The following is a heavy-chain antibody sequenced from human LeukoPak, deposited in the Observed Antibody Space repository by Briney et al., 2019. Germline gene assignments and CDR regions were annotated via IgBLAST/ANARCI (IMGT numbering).Heavy chain of an antibody. J-gene: IGHJ5*01. CDR2: IYYSGST. CDR1: GSSISSSSYF. D-gene: IGHD6-19*01. Sequence: PSETLSLTCTVSGSSISSSSYFWGWIRQPPGKGLEWIGSIYYSGSTYYNPSLKSRVTISVDTSKNQFSLNLSSVTAADTAAYYCARVRSVDSSGWFDYWGQGTLVTVSS. V-gene: IGHV4-39*01. CDR3: ARVRSVDSSGWFDY.